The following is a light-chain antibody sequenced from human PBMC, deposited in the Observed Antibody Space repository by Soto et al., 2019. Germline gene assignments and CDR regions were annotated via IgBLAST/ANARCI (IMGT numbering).Light chain of an antibody. V-gene: IGKV3-15*01. Sequence: EIVMTHSPVTLPVSPGERATLSCRASQSVSSNLAWYQQKPGQAPRLLIYGAFTRATGIPARFSGSGSGTDFTLTISRLEPEDFAIYYCQQYGGVPYTFGQGTKVDIK. J-gene: IGKJ2*01. CDR3: QQYGGVPYT. CDR2: GAF. CDR1: QSVSSN.